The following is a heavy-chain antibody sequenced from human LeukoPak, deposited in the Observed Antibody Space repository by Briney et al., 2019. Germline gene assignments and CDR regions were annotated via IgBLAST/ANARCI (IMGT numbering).Heavy chain of an antibody. CDR3: ARRAPGYQNIVVVTGQESWFDP. D-gene: IGHD2-21*02. CDR1: GGSFSGYY. CDR2: INHSGST. Sequence: PSETLSLTSAVYGGSFSGYYWSWIRQPPGKGLEWIGEINHSGSTNYNPSLKSRVTISVDTSKNQFSLKLSSVTAADTAVYYCARRAPGYQNIVVVTGQESWFDPWGQGTLVTVSS. V-gene: IGHV4-34*01. J-gene: IGHJ5*02.